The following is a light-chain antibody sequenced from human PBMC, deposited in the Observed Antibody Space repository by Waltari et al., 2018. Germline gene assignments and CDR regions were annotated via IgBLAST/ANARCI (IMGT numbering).Light chain of an antibody. CDR1: KSGDKY. Sequence: SYELTQPPSVSVSPGQTASITCSGAKSGDKYACWYQQKPGQSPVLVIDQDSKRPSGIPERFSGSNSGNTATLTISGTQAMDEADYYCQAWDSSTANVVFGGGTKLTVL. CDR3: QAWDSSTANVV. J-gene: IGLJ2*01. V-gene: IGLV3-1*01. CDR2: QDS.